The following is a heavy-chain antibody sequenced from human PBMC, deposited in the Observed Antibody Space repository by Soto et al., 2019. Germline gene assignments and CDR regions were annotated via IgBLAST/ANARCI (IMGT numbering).Heavy chain of an antibody. Sequence: PGGSLRLSCAASGFTFDDYGMSWVRQAPGKGLEWVSGINWNGGSTGYADSVKGRFTISRDNAKNSLYLQMNSLRAEDTALYYCARNQWELPNYYFDYWGQGTLVTVSS. J-gene: IGHJ4*02. CDR2: INWNGGST. CDR3: ARNQWELPNYYFDY. D-gene: IGHD1-26*01. CDR1: GFTFDDYG. V-gene: IGHV3-20*04.